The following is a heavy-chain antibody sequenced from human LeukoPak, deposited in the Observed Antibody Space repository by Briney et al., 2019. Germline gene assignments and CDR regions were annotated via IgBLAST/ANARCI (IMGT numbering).Heavy chain of an antibody. Sequence: PGGSLRLSCTASGFTFGDYAMSWVRQAPGKGLGWVGFIRSKAYGGTTEYAASVKGRFTISRDDSKSIAYLQMNSLKTEDTAVYYCIRGDSGTYLNWFDPWGQGTLVTVSS. CDR2: IRSKAYGGTT. J-gene: IGHJ5*02. CDR1: GFTFGDYA. D-gene: IGHD1-26*01. V-gene: IGHV3-49*04. CDR3: IRGDSGTYLNWFDP.